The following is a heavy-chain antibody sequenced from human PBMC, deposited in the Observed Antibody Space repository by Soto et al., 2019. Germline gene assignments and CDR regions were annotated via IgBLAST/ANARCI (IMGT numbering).Heavy chain of an antibody. V-gene: IGHV4-34*01. CDR3: ARSMTTATRSDY. J-gene: IGHJ4*02. CDR1: GGSFSGYY. D-gene: IGHD4-17*01. Sequence: SETLSLTCAVYGGSFSGYYWSWIRQPPGKGLEWIGEINHSGSTNYNPSLKSRVTISVDTSKNQFSLKLSSVTAADTAVYYCARSMTTATRSDYWGQGTLVTVSS. CDR2: INHSGST.